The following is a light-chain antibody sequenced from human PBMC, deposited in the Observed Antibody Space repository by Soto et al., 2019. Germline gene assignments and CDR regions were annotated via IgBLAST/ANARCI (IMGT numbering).Light chain of an antibody. CDR3: QKYDDWLRLT. V-gene: IGKV3D-15*01. CDR2: GAS. CDR1: QSVNIY. Sequence: EIVMTQSPATLSVSPGERATLSCRASQSVNIYLAWYQQKPGQAPRLLIFGASYRATVIPARFSGSGSGTEFNLTISSLQSEDFAVYFCQKYDDWLRLTFGGGTKVEIK. J-gene: IGKJ4*01.